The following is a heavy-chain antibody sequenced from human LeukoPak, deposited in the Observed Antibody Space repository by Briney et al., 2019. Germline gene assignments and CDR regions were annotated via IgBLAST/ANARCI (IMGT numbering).Heavy chain of an antibody. CDR3: ARHGGLATAADYFDY. D-gene: IGHD6-13*01. V-gene: IGHV4-34*01. CDR1: GGSFSGYY. Sequence: PSETLSLTCAVYGGSFSGYYWSWIRQPPGKGLEWIGEINHSGSTNYNPSLKSRVTISVDTSKNQFSLKLSSVTAADTAVYYCARHGGLATAADYFDYWGQGTLVTVSS. J-gene: IGHJ4*02. CDR2: INHSGST.